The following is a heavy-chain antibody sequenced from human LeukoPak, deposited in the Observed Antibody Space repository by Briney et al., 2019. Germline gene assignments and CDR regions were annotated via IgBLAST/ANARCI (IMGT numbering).Heavy chain of an antibody. D-gene: IGHD6-13*01. CDR1: GYTFTGYY. V-gene: IGHV1-2*02. CDR3: ARLAAAALNPDY. Sequence: GASVKVSCTASGYTFTGYYMNWVRQAPGQGLEWMGWINPNSGGTNFAQKFQGRVTMTRDTSISTAYLVLSSLRSEDTAVYYCARLAAAALNPDYWGQGTLVTVSS. CDR2: INPNSGGT. J-gene: IGHJ4*02.